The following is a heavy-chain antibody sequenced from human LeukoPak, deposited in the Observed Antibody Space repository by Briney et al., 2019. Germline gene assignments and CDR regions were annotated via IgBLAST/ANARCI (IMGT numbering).Heavy chain of an antibody. J-gene: IGHJ4*02. V-gene: IGHV4-39*01. CDR1: GGSISSSNYY. CDR3: ARKTSGSSFDY. D-gene: IGHD2-2*01. CDR2: IYYSGNT. Sequence: PSETLSLTCAVSGGSISSSNYYWGWLRQPPGQGLEWIGSIYYSGNTYYNPSLKSRVTISVDTSKNQFSLQLNSVTPEDTAVYYCARKTSGSSFDYWGQGTLVTVSS.